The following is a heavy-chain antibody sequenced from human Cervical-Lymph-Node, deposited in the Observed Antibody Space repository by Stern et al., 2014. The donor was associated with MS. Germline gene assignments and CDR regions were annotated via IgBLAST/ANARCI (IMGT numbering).Heavy chain of an antibody. CDR2: IVVGSGNT. CDR3: AAGPPYGGKALLGY. J-gene: IGHJ4*02. V-gene: IGHV1-58*01. Sequence: QLVQSGPEVKKPGTSVKVSCKASGFTFTSSAVQWVRQARGQRLEWIGWIVVGSGNTNYAQKFQERVTITRDMSTSTAYMELSSLRSEDTAVYYCAAGPPYGGKALLGYWGQGTLVTVSS. CDR1: GFTFTSSA. D-gene: IGHD4-23*01.